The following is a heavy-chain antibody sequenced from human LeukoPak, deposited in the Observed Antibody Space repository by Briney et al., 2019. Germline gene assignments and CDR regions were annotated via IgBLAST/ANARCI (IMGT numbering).Heavy chain of an antibody. CDR3: ARVHSGSYQYYYYYYMDV. CDR1: GFTFSSYS. Sequence: GGSLRLSCAASGFTFSSYSMNWFRLAPGKGLGGVSSISGSSSYIYYADSVKGRFTISRDNANNSLYLQMNSLRAEDTAVYYCARVHSGSYQYYYYYYMDVWGKGTTVTVSS. V-gene: IGHV3-21*01. CDR2: ISGSSSYI. D-gene: IGHD1-26*01. J-gene: IGHJ6*03.